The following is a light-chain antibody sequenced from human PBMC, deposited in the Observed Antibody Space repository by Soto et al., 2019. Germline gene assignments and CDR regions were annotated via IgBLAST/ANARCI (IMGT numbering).Light chain of an antibody. CDR1: SSDVGGYNY. Sequence: QSALTQPASVSGSPGQSITISRTGTSSDVGGYNYVSWYQQHPGKAPKLMIYDVSNRPSGVSNRFSGSKSGNTASLTISGLQAEDEADYSCSSYTSSTVVFGGGTKLTVL. CDR3: SSYTSSTVV. CDR2: DVS. J-gene: IGLJ2*01. V-gene: IGLV2-14*01.